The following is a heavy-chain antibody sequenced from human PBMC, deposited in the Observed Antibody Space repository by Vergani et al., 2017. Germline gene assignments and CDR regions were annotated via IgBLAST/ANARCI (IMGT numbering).Heavy chain of an antibody. CDR3: SAQTQSWHDY. J-gene: IGHJ4*02. CDR2: IRRRSEHYAT. CDR1: GFVFSESP. D-gene: IGHD3-10*01. Sequence: EVQLMESGGGWAQPGGSLRLSCAASGFVFSESPIHWVRQVPGKGLEWLGHIRRRSEHYATAYGPSLIGRATISRDDSTNTAYLQLSSLGTDETAIYFCSAQTQSWHDYWGQGTLVAVSS. V-gene: IGHV3-73*01.